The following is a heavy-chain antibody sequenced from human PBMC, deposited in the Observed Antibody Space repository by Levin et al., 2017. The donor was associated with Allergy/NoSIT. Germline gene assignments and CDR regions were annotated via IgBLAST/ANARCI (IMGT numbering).Heavy chain of an antibody. V-gene: IGHV1-2*02. CDR3: ARNRFPADLNWFDP. D-gene: IGHD6-13*01. CDR2: INPNSGGT. J-gene: IGHJ5*02. CDR1: GYTFTGYY. Sequence: ASVKVSCKASGYTFTGYYMHWVRQAPGQGLEWMGWINPNSGGTNYAQKFQGRVTMTRDTSISTAYMELSRLRSDDTAVYYCARNRFPADLNWFDPWGQGTLVTVSS.